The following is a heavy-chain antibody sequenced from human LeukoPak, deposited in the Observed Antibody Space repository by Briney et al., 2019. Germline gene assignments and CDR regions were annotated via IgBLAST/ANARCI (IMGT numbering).Heavy chain of an antibody. CDR2: IKQDGGEK. V-gene: IGHV3-7*03. Sequence: GGSLRLSCAASGVTFSSYWMRWVRQAPGKGLEWVAHIKQDGGEKNYVDSVKGRFTISRDNAKNSLYLQMNSLRAEDTAVYYCASGLELDYWGQGTLVTVSS. CDR1: GVTFSSYW. CDR3: ASGLELDY. J-gene: IGHJ4*02.